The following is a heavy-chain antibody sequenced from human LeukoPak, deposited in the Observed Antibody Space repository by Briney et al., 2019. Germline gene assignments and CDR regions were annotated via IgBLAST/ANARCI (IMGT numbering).Heavy chain of an antibody. CDR3: ARGDAFSGDH. Sequence: GGSLRLSCAASAFTFRNFWMSWVRQAPGRWLEWVANIHPEGNEKYHVESVKGRFTISRDNAKSSLFLQMNGLRAEDTAVYYCARGDAFSGDHWGQGTLVTVSS. CDR2: IHPEGNEK. V-gene: IGHV3-7*04. J-gene: IGHJ4*02. CDR1: AFTFRNFW.